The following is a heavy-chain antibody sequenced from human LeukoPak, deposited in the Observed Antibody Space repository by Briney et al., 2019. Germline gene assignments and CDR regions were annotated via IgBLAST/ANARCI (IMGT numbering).Heavy chain of an antibody. Sequence: ASVTVSCKASGYTFTGYYMHWVRQAPGQGLEWMGWINPNSGGTNYAQKFQGRVTMTRDTSISIAYMELSRLRSDDTAVYYCARDSGGYSYGYAPSNFDYWGQGTLVTVSS. V-gene: IGHV1-2*02. J-gene: IGHJ4*02. D-gene: IGHD5-18*01. CDR3: ARDSGGYSYGYAPSNFDY. CDR1: GYTFTGYY. CDR2: INPNSGGT.